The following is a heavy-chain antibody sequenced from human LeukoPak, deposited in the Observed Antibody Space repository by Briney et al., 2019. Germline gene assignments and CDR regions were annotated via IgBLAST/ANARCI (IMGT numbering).Heavy chain of an antibody. Sequence: GGSLRLSCAASGFTFSNSAMSWVRKAPGKGLEWVSAISGSGGSTYYADSVKGRFTISRDNSKNTLYLQMNSLRAEDTAVYYCAKEDCSGTSCYEGFQHWGQGTLVTVSS. CDR1: GFTFSNSA. D-gene: IGHD2-2*01. J-gene: IGHJ1*01. V-gene: IGHV3-23*01. CDR2: ISGSGGST. CDR3: AKEDCSGTSCYEGFQH.